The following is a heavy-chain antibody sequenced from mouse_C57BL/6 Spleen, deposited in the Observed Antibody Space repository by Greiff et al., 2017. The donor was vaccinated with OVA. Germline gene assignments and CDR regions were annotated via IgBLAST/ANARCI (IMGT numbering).Heavy chain of an antibody. D-gene: IGHD4-1*01. Sequence: QVQLQQPGAELVKPGASVKLSCKASGYTFTSYWMQWVKQRPGQGLEWIGEIDPSDSYTNYNQKFKGKATLTVDTSSSTAYMQLSSLTSEDSAVYYCARELTGTPLYAMDYWGQGTSVTVSS. CDR2: IDPSDSYT. V-gene: IGHV1-50*01. CDR3: ARELTGTPLYAMDY. CDR1: GYTFTSYW. J-gene: IGHJ4*01.